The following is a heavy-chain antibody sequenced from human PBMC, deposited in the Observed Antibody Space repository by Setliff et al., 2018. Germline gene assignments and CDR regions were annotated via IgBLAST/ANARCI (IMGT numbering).Heavy chain of an antibody. D-gene: IGHD3-22*01. Sequence: GGSLRLSCAASGFTFSSLWMSWVRQAPGKGLEWVANINQGGGEQFYVDSVKGRFTISRDNSKNTLYLQMNNLRGDDTAVYYCTKELDYIDTSGFQGGYWGQGTLVTVSS. J-gene: IGHJ4*02. CDR1: GFTFSSLW. CDR2: INQGGGEQ. CDR3: TKELDYIDTSGFQGGY. V-gene: IGHV3-7*04.